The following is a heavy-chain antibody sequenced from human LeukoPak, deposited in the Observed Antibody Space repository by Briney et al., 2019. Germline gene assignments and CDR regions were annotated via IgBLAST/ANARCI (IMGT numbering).Heavy chain of an antibody. CDR2: ISYDGSNK. D-gene: IGHD5-12*01. J-gene: IGHJ5*02. CDR3: ARDYVDIVATTTRGSWFDP. CDR1: GFTFSSYA. V-gene: IGHV3-30-3*01. Sequence: GGSLRLSCAASGFTFSSYAMHWVRQAPGKGLEWVAVISYDGSNKYYADSVKGRFTISRDNSKNTLYLQMNSLRAEDTAVYYCARDYVDIVATTTRGSWFDPWGQGTLVTVSS.